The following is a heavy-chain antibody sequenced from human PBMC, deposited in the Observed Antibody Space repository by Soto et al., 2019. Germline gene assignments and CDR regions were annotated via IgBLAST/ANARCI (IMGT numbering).Heavy chain of an antibody. D-gene: IGHD3-22*01. Sequence: SGPTLVNPTQTLTLTCTFSGFSLSTSGMCVSWIRQPPGKALEWLARIDWDDDKYYSTSLKTRLTISKDTSKNQVVLTMTNMDPVDTATYYCARVRFDNYDSRMYYFDYWGQGTLVTVSS. V-gene: IGHV2-70*11. CDR1: GFSLSTSGMC. CDR3: ARVRFDNYDSRMYYFDY. J-gene: IGHJ4*02. CDR2: IDWDDDK.